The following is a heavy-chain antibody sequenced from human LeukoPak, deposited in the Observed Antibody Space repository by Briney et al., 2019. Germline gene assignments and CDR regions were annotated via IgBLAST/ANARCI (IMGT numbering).Heavy chain of an antibody. CDR2: IIPNSGGA. CDR3: ARGGKSELGTRDF. J-gene: IGHJ4*02. D-gene: IGHD7-27*01. V-gene: IGHV1-2*02. Sequence: ASVKVSCKASGYTFSAYYMHWVRQAPGQGLEWMGWIIPNSGGANYAQKFRGRVTMTMDTSINTAYMELSSLRSDDTAVYYCARGGKSELGTRDFWGQGTLVTVSA. CDR1: GYTFSAYY.